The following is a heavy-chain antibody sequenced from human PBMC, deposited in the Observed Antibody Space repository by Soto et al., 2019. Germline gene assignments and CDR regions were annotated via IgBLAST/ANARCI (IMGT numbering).Heavy chain of an antibody. V-gene: IGHV5-10-1*01. CDR1: GYRVTSYW. J-gene: IGHJ6*02. Sequence: PGESLKISCKGSGYRVTSYWISWVRQMPGKGLEWMGRIDPSDSYTNYSPSFQGHVTISADKSISTAYLQWSSLKASDTAMYYCARTAAAGKYYYAMGVWGQGTTVTVS. D-gene: IGHD6-13*01. CDR3: ARTAAAGKYYYAMGV. CDR2: IDPSDSYT.